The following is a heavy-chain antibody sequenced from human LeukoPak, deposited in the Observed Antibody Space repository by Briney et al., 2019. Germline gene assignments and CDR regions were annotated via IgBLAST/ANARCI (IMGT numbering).Heavy chain of an antibody. J-gene: IGHJ3*02. V-gene: IGHV3-23*01. CDR3: AKKWSGDYDSSDVNDAFDI. D-gene: IGHD3-22*01. CDR2: ITGSGGST. Sequence: PGGSLRLSCAASGFTFSNYGLSWVRQAPGKGLEWVSGITGSGGSTYYADSVKGRFTISRDNSKNTLYLQMNSLRPEDTAVYYCAKKWSGDYDSSDVNDAFDIWGQGTMVTVSS. CDR1: GFTFSNYG.